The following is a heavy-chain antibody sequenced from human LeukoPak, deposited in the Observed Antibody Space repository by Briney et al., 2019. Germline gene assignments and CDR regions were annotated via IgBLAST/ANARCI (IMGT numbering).Heavy chain of an antibody. CDR2: IVIGSGNT. CDR1: GFTFTSSA. J-gene: IGHJ5*02. V-gene: IGHV1-58*02. CDR3: ASITMVRGVIWWFDP. D-gene: IGHD3-10*01. Sequence: SVKVSCKASGFTFTSSAMQWVRQARGQRLEWIGWIVIGSGNTNYAQKFQERVTITRDMSTSTAYMELSSLRSEDTAVYYCASITMVRGVIWWFDPWGQGTLVTVSS.